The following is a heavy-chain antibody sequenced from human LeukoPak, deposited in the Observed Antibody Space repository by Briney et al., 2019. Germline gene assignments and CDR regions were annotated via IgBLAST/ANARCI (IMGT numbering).Heavy chain of an antibody. J-gene: IGHJ4*02. Sequence: GGSLRLSCAASGFTFSTYSMDWVRQAPGKGLEWVSSISSGSSYVYYADSVKGRFTISRDNAKNSLYLQMNSLRAEDTAVYYCARREVGATLGDWGQGTLVTVSS. CDR3: ARREVGATLGD. CDR1: GFTFSTYS. D-gene: IGHD1-26*01. CDR2: ISSGSSYV. V-gene: IGHV3-21*01.